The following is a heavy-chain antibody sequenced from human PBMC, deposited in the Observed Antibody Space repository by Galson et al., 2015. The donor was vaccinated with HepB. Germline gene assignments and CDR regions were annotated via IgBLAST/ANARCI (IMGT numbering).Heavy chain of an antibody. CDR3: ARRLLWFGELGPPGY. CDR1: GFTFSSYA. D-gene: IGHD3-10*01. J-gene: IGHJ4*02. CDR2: ISYDGSNK. Sequence: SLRLSCAASGFTFSSYAMHWVRQAPGKGLEWVAVISYDGSNKYYAGSVKGRFTISRDNSKNTLYLQMNSLRAEDTAVYYCARRLLWFGELGPPGYWGQGTLVTVSS. V-gene: IGHV3-30-3*01.